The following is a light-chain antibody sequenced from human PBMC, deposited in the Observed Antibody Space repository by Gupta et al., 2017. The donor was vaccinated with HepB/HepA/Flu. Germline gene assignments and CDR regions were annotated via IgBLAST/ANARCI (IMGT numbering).Light chain of an antibody. CDR3: CSYEGSGTWV. V-gene: IGLV2-23*02. CDR1: SSDVGNYNL. Sequence: SALTQPASVSGAPGQSITILCTGTSSDVGNYNLVSWYQHHPGNSPKLMVYEVSKRPSVVSNRFSGSKSGTTASLTISGLQAEDEADYHCCSYEGSGTWVFGGGTKLTVL. J-gene: IGLJ2*01. CDR2: EVS.